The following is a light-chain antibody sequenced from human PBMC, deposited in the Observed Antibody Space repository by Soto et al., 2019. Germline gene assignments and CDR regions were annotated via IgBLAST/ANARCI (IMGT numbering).Light chain of an antibody. CDR2: DVN. J-gene: IGLJ1*01. CDR3: SSYTTGSTLAV. Sequence: QSALTQPASVSGSPGQSITISCTGTSSDVGGYNYVSWYQQHPGKAPKLMIYDVNNRPSGVSNRFSGSKSGNTASLTISGLQAEDEADYYGSSYTTGSTLAVFGTGTKVTVL. V-gene: IGLV2-14*01. CDR1: SSDVGGYNY.